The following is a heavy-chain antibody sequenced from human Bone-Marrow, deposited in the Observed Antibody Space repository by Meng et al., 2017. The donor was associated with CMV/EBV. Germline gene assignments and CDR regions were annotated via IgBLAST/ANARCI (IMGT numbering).Heavy chain of an antibody. D-gene: IGHD3-9*01. V-gene: IGHV4-34*09. CDR2: IYYSGST. CDR1: GGSFSGYY. CDR3: ASAPYYDILTGYSTPYYGMDV. J-gene: IGHJ6*02. Sequence: SETLSLTCAVYGGSFSGYYWSWIRQPPGKGLEWIGYIYYSGSTYYNPSLKSRVTISVDTSKNQFSLKLSSVTAADTAVYYCASAPYYDILTGYSTPYYGMDVWGQGTTVTVSS.